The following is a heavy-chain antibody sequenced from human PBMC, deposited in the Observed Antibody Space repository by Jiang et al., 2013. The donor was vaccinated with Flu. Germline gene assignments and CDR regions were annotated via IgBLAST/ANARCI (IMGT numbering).Heavy chain of an antibody. CDR2: IIPILGIA. D-gene: IGHD3-22*01. J-gene: IGHJ4*02. CDR3: ARDPSDYYDSSGPFDY. V-gene: IGHV1-69*04. Sequence: GAEVKKPGSSVKVSCKASGGTFSSYTISWVRQAPGQGLEWMGRIIPILGIANYAQKFQGRVTITADKSTSTAYMELSSLRSEDTAVYYCARDPSDYYDSSGPFDYWGQGTLVTVSS. CDR1: GGTFSSYT.